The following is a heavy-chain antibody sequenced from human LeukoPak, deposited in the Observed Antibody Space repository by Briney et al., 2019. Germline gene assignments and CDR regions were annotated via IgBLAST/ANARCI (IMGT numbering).Heavy chain of an antibody. CDR3: ARVRRWMGAIEGYFDY. V-gene: IGHV1-2*02. CDR2: INPNSGGT. J-gene: IGHJ4*02. D-gene: IGHD1-26*01. Sequence: GASVKVSCKASGYTFTGYYMHWVRQAPGQGLEWMGWINPNSGGTNYAQKFQGRVTMTRDTTISTAYMELSRLRSDDTAVYYCARVRRWMGAIEGYFDYWGQGTLVTVSS. CDR1: GYTFTGYY.